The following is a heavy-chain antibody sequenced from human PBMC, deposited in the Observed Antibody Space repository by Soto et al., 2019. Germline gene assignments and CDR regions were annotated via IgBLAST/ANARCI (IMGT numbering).Heavy chain of an antibody. Sequence: EVQLVESGGGLVQPGGSLRLSCAASGFTFSSYSMNWVRQAPGKGLEWVSYISSSSSTIYYADSVKGRFTISRDNATNSLYLQMNSLRDEDTAVYYCAREIMITFGGVIAPAYGMDVWGQGTTVTVSS. D-gene: IGHD3-16*02. V-gene: IGHV3-48*02. CDR1: GFTFSSYS. CDR3: AREIMITFGGVIAPAYGMDV. J-gene: IGHJ6*02. CDR2: ISSSSSTI.